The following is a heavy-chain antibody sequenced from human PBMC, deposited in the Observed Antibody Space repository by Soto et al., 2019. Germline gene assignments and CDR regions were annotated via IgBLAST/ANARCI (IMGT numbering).Heavy chain of an antibody. D-gene: IGHD3-22*01. CDR2: IYSGGST. CDR1: GFTVSSNY. V-gene: IGHV3-53*01. Sequence: PGGSLRLSCAASGFTVSSNYMSWVRQAPGKGLEWVSVIYSGGSTYYADSVKGRFTISRDNSKNTLYLQMNSLRAEDTAVYYCARINYYDSSGSMDVWGQGTTVTVYS. J-gene: IGHJ6*02. CDR3: ARINYYDSSGSMDV.